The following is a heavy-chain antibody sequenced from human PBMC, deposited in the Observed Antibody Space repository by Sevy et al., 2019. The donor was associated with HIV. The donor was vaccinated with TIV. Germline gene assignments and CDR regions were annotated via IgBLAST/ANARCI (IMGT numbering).Heavy chain of an antibody. Sequence: GGSLRLSCAASGFSYSSYGMHWVRQAPGKGLEWVAYIQYDGSNKDYADSVKGRFTISRDNSKNTLDLQMNSLRVEDTAVYYCAREGCTKPHDYWGQGTVVTVSS. CDR3: AREGCTKPHDY. D-gene: IGHD2-8*01. CDR2: IQYDGSNK. CDR1: GFSYSSYG. V-gene: IGHV3-30*02. J-gene: IGHJ4*02.